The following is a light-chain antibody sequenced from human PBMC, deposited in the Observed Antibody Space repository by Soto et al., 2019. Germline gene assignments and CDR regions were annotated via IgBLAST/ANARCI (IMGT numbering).Light chain of an antibody. J-gene: IGKJ1*01. Sequence: EVVLTQSPGTLSLSAGERATLSCRASQSVSSNYLAWYQQKPGQSPRLLIYGASNRASGISDRFSGSGSGTDFTLTIYRLEPEDFAVYYCQQYDTPPWTFGQGTKVDIK. CDR1: QSVSSNY. V-gene: IGKV3-20*01. CDR2: GAS. CDR3: QQYDTPPWT.